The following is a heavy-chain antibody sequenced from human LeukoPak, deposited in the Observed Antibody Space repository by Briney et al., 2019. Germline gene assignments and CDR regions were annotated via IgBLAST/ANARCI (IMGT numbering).Heavy chain of an antibody. J-gene: IGHJ4*02. D-gene: IGHD4-23*01. CDR3: AKDWTTVVTPKGYYFDS. CDR1: GFSFNNYA. Sequence: KPGGSLRLSCAACGFSFNNYAMSWVRQAPGKGLEWVSAISTTGGSTYYADSVKGRFTVSRDNSKNTLSLQMDSLRVEDTALYYCAKDWTTVVTPKGYYFDSWGQGTLVTVSS. CDR2: ISTTGGST. V-gene: IGHV3-23*01.